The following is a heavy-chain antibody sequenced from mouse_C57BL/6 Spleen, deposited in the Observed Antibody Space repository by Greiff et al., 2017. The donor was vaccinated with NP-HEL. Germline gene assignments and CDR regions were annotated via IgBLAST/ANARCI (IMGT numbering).Heavy chain of an antibody. CDR3: ASLVPDSSGDRGYLDY. CDR1: GYTFTSYW. J-gene: IGHJ2*01. Sequence: QVHVKQSGAELAKPGASVKLSCKASGYTFTSYWMHWVKQRPGQGLEWIGYINPSSGYTKYNQKFKDKATLTADKSSSTAYMQLSSLTYEDSAVYYCASLVPDSSGDRGYLDYWGQGTTLTVSS. D-gene: IGHD3-2*02. CDR2: INPSSGYT. V-gene: IGHV1-7*01.